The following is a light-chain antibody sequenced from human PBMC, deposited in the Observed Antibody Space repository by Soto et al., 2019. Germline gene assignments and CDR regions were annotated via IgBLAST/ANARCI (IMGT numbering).Light chain of an antibody. V-gene: IGKV3-20*01. CDR1: QSVNSRY. Sequence: DTVRTQSPGTLCLSPWERSTLSCGSSQSVNSRYIAWYQVKPGQAPRLLIYEASSRATGIPDRFSGGGSGTDFTLSISKVEPEDFAVYYCQQYGRPPRATFGQGTRLEIK. CDR3: QQYGRPPRAT. J-gene: IGKJ5*01. CDR2: EAS.